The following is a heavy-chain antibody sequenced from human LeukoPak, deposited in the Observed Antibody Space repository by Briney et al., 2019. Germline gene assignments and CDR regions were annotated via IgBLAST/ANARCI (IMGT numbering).Heavy chain of an antibody. CDR2: IKSKANSYAT. V-gene: IGHV3-73*01. Sequence: GGSLRLSCAASGFTFSGSAMHWVRQASGKGLEWVSRIKSKANSYATAYAATVKGRFTISRDDSKNTAYLRMNSLKTKDTAVYYCTRQSGDYWGQGTLVTVSS. CDR1: GFTFSGSA. CDR3: TRQSGDY. J-gene: IGHJ4*02.